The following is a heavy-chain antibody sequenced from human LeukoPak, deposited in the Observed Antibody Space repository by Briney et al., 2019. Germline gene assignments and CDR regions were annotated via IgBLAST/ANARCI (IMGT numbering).Heavy chain of an antibody. CDR1: GFTMRDND. J-gene: IGHJ4*01. V-gene: IGHV3-66*01. CDR2: IYSSGGT. CDR3: AKRPLSSCN. Sequence: GGSLRLSCAVSGFTMRDNDMTWVRQAPGKGLEWVSLIYSSGGTSYADSVKGRFTISKDNSKNTLYLQMNSLSAEDTAAYYCAKRPLSSCNWGLGTLVTVSS. D-gene: IGHD5/OR15-5a*01.